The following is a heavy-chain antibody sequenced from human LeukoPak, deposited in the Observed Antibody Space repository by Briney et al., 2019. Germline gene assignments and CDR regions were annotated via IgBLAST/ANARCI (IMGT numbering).Heavy chain of an antibody. D-gene: IGHD3-22*01. CDR3: AKEIGPPHYYDSSGLFDY. Sequence: GGSLRLSCAASGFTFSSYGMHWVRQAPGKGLEWVAFIRYDGSNKYYADSVKGRFTISRDNSKNTLYLQMNSLRAEDTAVYYCAKEIGPPHYYDSSGLFDYWGQGTLVTVSS. CDR1: GFTFSSYG. J-gene: IGHJ4*02. CDR2: IRYDGSNK. V-gene: IGHV3-30*02.